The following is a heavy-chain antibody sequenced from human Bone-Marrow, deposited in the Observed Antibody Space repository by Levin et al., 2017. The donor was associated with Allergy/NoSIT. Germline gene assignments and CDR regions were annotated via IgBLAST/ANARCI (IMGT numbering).Heavy chain of an antibody. CDR1: NYSISSDFH. CDR2: IDQSGNT. J-gene: IGHJ4*02. CDR3: ARTLGYCSGDGCYYYFDY. V-gene: IGHV4-38-2*01. Sequence: PSETLSLTCAVSNYSISSDFHWGWTRQPPGKGLEWIGSIDQSGNTYYNPSLKSRVTISVDTSKNQFSLRLTSVTAADTAVYYCARTLGYCSGDGCYYYFDYWGQGTLVTVSS. D-gene: IGHD2-15*01.